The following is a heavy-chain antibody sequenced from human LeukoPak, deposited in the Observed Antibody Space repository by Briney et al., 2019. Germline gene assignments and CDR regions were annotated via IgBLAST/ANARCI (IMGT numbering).Heavy chain of an antibody. CDR2: IHYSGST. J-gene: IGHJ6*03. CDR1: GGSISSYY. V-gene: IGHV4-59*12. Sequence: SETLSLTCTVSGGSISSYYWSWIRQPPGKGLEWIGYIHYSGSTNYNPSLKSRATISVDKSKNQFSLKLNSVTAADTAVYYCARAYYYYMDVWGKGTTVSVSS. CDR3: ARAYYYYMDV.